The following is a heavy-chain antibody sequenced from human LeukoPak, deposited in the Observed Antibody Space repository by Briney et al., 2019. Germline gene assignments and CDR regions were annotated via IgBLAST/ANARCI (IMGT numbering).Heavy chain of an antibody. D-gene: IGHD2-2*01. V-gene: IGHV3-23*01. J-gene: IGHJ6*02. CDR2: LSGSGGTT. Sequence: GGSLRLSCAASGFTFSSYAMGWVRQAPGKGLEWVSALSGSGGTTYYADSVKGRFTISRDNSKNTLYLQMNSLRAEDTAVYYCAKARVRYCSSTSCSVNYYYYGMDVWGQGTTVTVSS. CDR1: GFTFSSYA. CDR3: AKARVRYCSSTSCSVNYYYYGMDV.